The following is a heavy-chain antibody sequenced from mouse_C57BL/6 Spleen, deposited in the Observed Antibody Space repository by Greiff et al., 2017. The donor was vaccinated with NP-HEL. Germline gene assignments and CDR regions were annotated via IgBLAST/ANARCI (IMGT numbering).Heavy chain of an antibody. CDR1: GYTFTDYY. CDR2: INPYNGGT. Sequence: VQLQQSGPVLVKPGASVKMSCKASGYTFTDYYMNWVKQSHGKSLEWIGVINPYNGGTSYNQKFKGKATLTVDKSSSTAYMELNSLTSEDSAVYYCAKRGPGYYFDYWGQGTTLTVSS. CDR3: AKRGPGYYFDY. V-gene: IGHV1-19*01. J-gene: IGHJ2*01. D-gene: IGHD2-2*01.